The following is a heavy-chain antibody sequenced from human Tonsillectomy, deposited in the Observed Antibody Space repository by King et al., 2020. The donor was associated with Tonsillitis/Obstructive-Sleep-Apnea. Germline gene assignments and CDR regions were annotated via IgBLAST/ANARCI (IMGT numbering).Heavy chain of an antibody. V-gene: IGHV1-2*04. CDR3: ARGGARMSDIVVVPATISGFDI. J-gene: IGHJ3*02. CDR2: INPNSGGT. D-gene: IGHD2-2*02. Sequence: QLVQSGAEVKKPGASVKVSCKASGYTVTGYYMHWVRQAPRQGLEWMGGINPNSGGTNFAQKFQGWVTMTRDTSINTVYMDLSRLRSDDTAVYYCARGGARMSDIVVVPATISGFDIWGQGTMVTVSS. CDR1: GYTVTGYY.